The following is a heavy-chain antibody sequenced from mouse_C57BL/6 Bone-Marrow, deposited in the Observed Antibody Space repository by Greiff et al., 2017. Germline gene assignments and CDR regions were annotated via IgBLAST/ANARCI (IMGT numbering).Heavy chain of an antibody. D-gene: IGHD1-1*01. V-gene: IGHV7-3*01. Sequence: DVQLVESGGGLVQPGGSLSLSCAASGFTFTAYYMSWVRPPPGQALEWLGFISNNANGPPTEYRASVKGRFTISRDHSPRFLYLPMTALRAGDRATDYCARYRTELITTGAMDYWGQGTSVTVAS. J-gene: IGHJ4*01. CDR2: ISNNANGPPT. CDR3: ARYRTELITTGAMDY. CDR1: GFTFTAYY.